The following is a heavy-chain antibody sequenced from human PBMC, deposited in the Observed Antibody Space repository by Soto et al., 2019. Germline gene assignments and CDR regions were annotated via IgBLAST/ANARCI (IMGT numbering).Heavy chain of an antibody. V-gene: IGHV4-39*01. Sequence: SETLSLTCTVSGGSISSSSYYWGWIRQPPGKGLEWIGSNYYSGSTYYNPSLKSRVTISVDTSKNQLSLKLSAVAAADTAVYYCARRIVGATGWEYYFDYWGQGTLVTVSS. CDR3: ARRIVGATGWEYYFDY. CDR1: GGSISSSSYY. D-gene: IGHD1-26*01. J-gene: IGHJ4*02. CDR2: NYYSGST.